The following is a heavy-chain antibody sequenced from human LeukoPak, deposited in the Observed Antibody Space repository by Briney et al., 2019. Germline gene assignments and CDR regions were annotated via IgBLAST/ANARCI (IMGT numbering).Heavy chain of an antibody. V-gene: IGHV1-69*04. CDR1: GGTFSSYA. Sequence: ASVKVSCKASGGTFSSYAISWVRQAPGQGLEWMGRIIPILGIANYAQKFQGRVTITADKSTSTAYMELSSLRSEDTAVYYCAKTDCTSSSCYTIDSWGQGTLVTVSS. D-gene: IGHD2-2*02. CDR3: AKTDCTSSSCYTIDS. CDR2: IIPILGIA. J-gene: IGHJ4*02.